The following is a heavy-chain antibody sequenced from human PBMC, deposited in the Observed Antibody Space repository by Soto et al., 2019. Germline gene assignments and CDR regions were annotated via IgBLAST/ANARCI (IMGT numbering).Heavy chain of an antibody. D-gene: IGHD6-19*01. CDR2: TYYRSKWYN. CDR1: GDSVSSNSAA. CDR3: ASTGQKDLAPKSSGWYPVPPTYYYYGKDV. Sequence: SQTLSLTCAISGDSVSSNSAAWNWIRQSPSRGLEWLGRTYYRSKWYNDYAVSVKSRITINPDTSKNQFSLQLNSVTPEDTAVYYCASTGQKDLAPKSSGWYPVPPTYYYYGKDVWGQGTRVTVSS. J-gene: IGHJ6*02. V-gene: IGHV6-1*01.